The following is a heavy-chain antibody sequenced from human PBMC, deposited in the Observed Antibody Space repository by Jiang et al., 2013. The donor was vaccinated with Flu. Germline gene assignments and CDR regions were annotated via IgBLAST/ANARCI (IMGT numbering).Heavy chain of an antibody. Sequence: TISVDTSKNQFSLKLSSVTAADTAVYYCARGEAAGDFDYWGQGTLVTVSS. CDR3: ARGEAAGDFDY. V-gene: IGHV4-59*09. D-gene: IGHD6-13*01. J-gene: IGHJ4*02.